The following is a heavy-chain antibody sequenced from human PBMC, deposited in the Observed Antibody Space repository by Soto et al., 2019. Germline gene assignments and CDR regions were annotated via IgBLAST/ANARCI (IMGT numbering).Heavy chain of an antibody. D-gene: IGHD2-8*01. CDR1: GFTFNSYG. Sequence: GGSLRLSCEASGFTFNSYGIHWVRQAPGKALEWVAVISYDGNNIYYGDSVQGRFTISRDNSKNTIYLQMNSLRAEDTAVYYCAKDVGYCTNGVCLYNWFDPWGQGTLVTVSS. CDR2: ISYDGNNI. V-gene: IGHV3-30*18. J-gene: IGHJ5*02. CDR3: AKDVGYCTNGVCLYNWFDP.